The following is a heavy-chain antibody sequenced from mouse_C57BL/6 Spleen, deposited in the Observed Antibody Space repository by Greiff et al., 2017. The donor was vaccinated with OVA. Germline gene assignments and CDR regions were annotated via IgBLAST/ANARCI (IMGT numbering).Heavy chain of an antibody. CDR3: ARLQLTGTSWYFDY. Sequence: EVNVVESGGGLVKPGGSLKLSCAASGFTFSDYGMHWVRQAPEKGLEWVAYISSGSSTIYYADTVKGRFTISRDNAKNTLFLQMTSLRSEDTAMYYCARLQLTGTSWYFDYWGQGTTLTVSS. CDR1: GFTFSDYG. CDR2: ISSGSSTI. D-gene: IGHD4-1*01. J-gene: IGHJ2*01. V-gene: IGHV5-17*01.